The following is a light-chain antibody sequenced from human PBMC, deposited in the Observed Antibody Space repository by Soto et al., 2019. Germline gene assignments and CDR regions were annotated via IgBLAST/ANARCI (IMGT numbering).Light chain of an antibody. CDR2: AAS. Sequence: IQLTQYQSSMSASVGNRVTITLRASRGISSYLAWYQQKPGKAPKLLIYAASTLQSGAPSRFCGSGSGTDFTLTLSSLQPDDFAPYYGQQYNSYWTFGQGTTVDI. CDR3: QQYNSYWT. CDR1: RGISSY. J-gene: IGKJ1*01. V-gene: IGKV1-9*01.